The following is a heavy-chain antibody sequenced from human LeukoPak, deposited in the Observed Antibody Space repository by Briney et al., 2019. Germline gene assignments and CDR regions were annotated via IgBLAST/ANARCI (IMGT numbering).Heavy chain of an antibody. V-gene: IGHV3-23*01. D-gene: IGHD2-15*01. CDR1: VFTFSSYA. CDR3: AKEDYSGGSPSLSTAFDY. Sequence: GGSLRLSCAASVFTFSSYAMSWVRQAPGKGLEWVSAISGSGGSTYYADSVKGRFTISRDNSKNTLYLQMNSLRAEDTAVYYCAKEDYSGGSPSLSTAFDYWGQGTLVTVSS. CDR2: ISGSGGST. J-gene: IGHJ4*02.